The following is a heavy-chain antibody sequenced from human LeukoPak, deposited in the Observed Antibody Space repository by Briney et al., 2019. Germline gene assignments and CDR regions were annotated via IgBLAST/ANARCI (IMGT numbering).Heavy chain of an antibody. CDR3: ARVHGDYIHYYYMDV. CDR1: GDSISSGSYY. J-gene: IGHJ6*03. V-gene: IGHV4-61*02. CDR2: IYTSGST. Sequence: SQTLSLTCTVSGDSISSGSYYWSWIRQPAGKGLEWIGRIYTSGSTNYNPSLKSRVTISVDTSKNQFSLKLSSVTAADTAVYYCARVHGDYIHYYYMDVWGKGTTVTISS. D-gene: IGHD4-17*01.